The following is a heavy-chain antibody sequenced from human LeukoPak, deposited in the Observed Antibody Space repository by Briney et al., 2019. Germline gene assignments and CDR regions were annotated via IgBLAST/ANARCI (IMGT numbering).Heavy chain of an antibody. Sequence: SETLSLTCAVYGGSFSGYYWNWIRQPPGKGLEWIGEINHSRSTNYNPSLKSRVTISVDTSKNQFSLKLSSVTAADTAVYYCARGGATMVRGVHGYWGQGTLVTVSS. CDR3: ARGGATMVRGVHGY. D-gene: IGHD3-10*01. CDR1: GGSFSGYY. J-gene: IGHJ4*02. V-gene: IGHV4-34*01. CDR2: INHSRST.